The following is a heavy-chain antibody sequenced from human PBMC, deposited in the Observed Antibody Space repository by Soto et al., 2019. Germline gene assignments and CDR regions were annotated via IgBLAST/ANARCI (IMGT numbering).Heavy chain of an antibody. CDR2: ITWNSCHI. CDR1: GFNFDDSA. J-gene: IGHJ4*02. V-gene: IGHV3-9*01. D-gene: IGHD3-22*01. Sequence: LRVSCFASGFNFDDSAMNWVRQFPGKGLEWVSSITWNSCHILYADSVKGRLTISRDNAKKSLYLELNSLRPEDTALYYCAKGRSSMIVVVMDYWGQGTPVTVSS. CDR3: AKGRSSMIVVVMDY.